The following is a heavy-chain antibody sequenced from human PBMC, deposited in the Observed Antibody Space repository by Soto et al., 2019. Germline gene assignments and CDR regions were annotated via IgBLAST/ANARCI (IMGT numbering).Heavy chain of an antibody. Sequence: GGSLRLSSAASGVHFSSYCMGWVRQAPGKGLEWVSSISGSGGSTYYADSVKGRFTISRDSSKNTRYLQMNSLRVEDTAVYYCAKGLGSKSRYYFDYWGQGTLVTVSS. CDR3: AKGLGSKSRYYFDY. CDR1: GVHFSSYC. CDR2: ISGSGGST. D-gene: IGHD4-4*01. J-gene: IGHJ4*02. V-gene: IGHV3-23*01.